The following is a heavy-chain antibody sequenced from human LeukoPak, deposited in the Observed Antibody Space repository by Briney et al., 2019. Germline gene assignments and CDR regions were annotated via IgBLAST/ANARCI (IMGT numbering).Heavy chain of an antibody. V-gene: IGHV3-30*02. Sequence: GGSLRLSCAASGFTFSSYGMHWVRQAPGKGLEWVAFIRYDGSNKYYADSVKGRFTISRDNSKNTLYLQMNSLRAEDTAVYYCPREPSNYGDHYFDYWGQGTLVTVSS. J-gene: IGHJ4*02. D-gene: IGHD4-17*01. CDR2: IRYDGSNK. CDR3: PREPSNYGDHYFDY. CDR1: GFTFSSYG.